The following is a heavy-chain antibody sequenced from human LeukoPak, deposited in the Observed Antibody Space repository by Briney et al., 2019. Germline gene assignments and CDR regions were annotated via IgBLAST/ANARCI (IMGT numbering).Heavy chain of an antibody. Sequence: ASVKVSCKASEYTFTSYTIHWVRQVPGQRLEWMGWINAGNGNTKYSQEFQDRVTITRDTSASTAYMELSSLTSDDTAVYYCARGNYEYIWGTYRFNWFDSWGQGTLATVSS. CDR1: EYTFTSYT. J-gene: IGHJ5*01. V-gene: IGHV1-3*01. CDR3: ARGNYEYIWGTYRFNWFDS. D-gene: IGHD3-16*02. CDR2: INAGNGNT.